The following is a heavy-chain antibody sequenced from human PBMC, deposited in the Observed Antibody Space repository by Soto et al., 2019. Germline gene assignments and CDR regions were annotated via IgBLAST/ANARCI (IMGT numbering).Heavy chain of an antibody. J-gene: IGHJ6*02. CDR1: GVSISSGGYS. D-gene: IGHD3-9*01. CDR3: ARGFGYDILTGSPYGMDV. Sequence: KTSETLSLTCAVSGVSISSGGYSWSWIWHPPGKGLEWIGYIYHSGSTYYNPSLKSRVTISVDRSKNQFSLKLSSVTAADTAVYYCARGFGYDILTGSPYGMDVWGQGTTVTVSS. CDR2: IYHSGST. V-gene: IGHV4-30-2*01.